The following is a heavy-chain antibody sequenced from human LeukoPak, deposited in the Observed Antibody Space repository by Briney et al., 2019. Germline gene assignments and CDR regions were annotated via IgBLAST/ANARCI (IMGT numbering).Heavy chain of an antibody. CDR1: GFTFSSYA. V-gene: IGHV3-23*01. Sequence: GGSLRLSCAASGFTFSSYAMSWVRQAPGKGLEWVSAISGSGGSTYYADSVKGRFIISRDNSKSTLYLQMNSLRAEDTAVYYCAKAHQWLGHNWFDPWGQGTLVTVSS. CDR3: AKAHQWLGHNWFDP. J-gene: IGHJ5*02. CDR2: ISGSGGST. D-gene: IGHD6-19*01.